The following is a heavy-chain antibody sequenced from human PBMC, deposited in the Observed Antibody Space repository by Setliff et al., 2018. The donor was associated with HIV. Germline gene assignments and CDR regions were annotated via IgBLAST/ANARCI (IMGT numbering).Heavy chain of an antibody. J-gene: IGHJ4*02. CDR3: VRDPTLDILTGPYFDY. V-gene: IGHV3-74*01. CDR1: GFSFSSYW. Sequence: GESLKISCAASGFSFSSYWMHWVRQAPGKGLVWVSRMNSDGSTTTYTDSVKGRFTISRDNAKNTLYLQMNSLRAEDTAVYYCVRDPTLDILTGPYFDYCGQGTLVTVSS. CDR2: MNSDGSTT. D-gene: IGHD3-9*01.